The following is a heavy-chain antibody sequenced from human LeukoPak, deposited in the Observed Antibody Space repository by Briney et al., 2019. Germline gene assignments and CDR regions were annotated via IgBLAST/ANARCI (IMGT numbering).Heavy chain of an antibody. CDR1: GFTFSSYI. V-gene: IGHV3-21*01. CDR3: ASPLYYDTRGFYYQVFD. CDR2: VSSRSGDI. Sequence: GGSLRLSCAASGFTFSSYIMNGVRPAPRKGLEWVSSVSSRSGDIYYPDSVKGRFTISRDNAKNSLYLQMNSLRAEDTAVYYCASPLYYDTRGFYYQVFDWGQGTLVTVSS. D-gene: IGHD3-22*01. J-gene: IGHJ4*02.